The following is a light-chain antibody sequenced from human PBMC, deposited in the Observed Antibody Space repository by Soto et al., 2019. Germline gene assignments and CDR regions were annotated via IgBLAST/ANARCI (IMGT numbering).Light chain of an antibody. Sequence: IVMTQSPVTLSVSPGEIATLSCRASQSVSSNLAWYQQRPGQAPRLLMYAASTPATGIPARFSGSGSGTAFSLTISGLQSEDFVVYFCQQYDNWPLTFGGGTKVEMK. CDR1: QSVSSN. V-gene: IGKV3-15*01. CDR3: QQYDNWPLT. J-gene: IGKJ4*01. CDR2: AAS.